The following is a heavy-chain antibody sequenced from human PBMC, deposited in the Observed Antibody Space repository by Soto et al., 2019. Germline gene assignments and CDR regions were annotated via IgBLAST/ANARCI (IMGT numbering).Heavy chain of an antibody. V-gene: IGHV1-69*12. J-gene: IGHJ3*01. Sequence: QVQLMQSGAVVKKPGSSVKVSCKASGDTFSIYTVTWMRQAPGQGLQWMGGIVPIVGTPYYAQTFQGRVTISADESTSTAYMELSSLRSDDTAVYYCARRMSGSLSEAFDVWGQGTVVTVS. CDR3: ARRMSGSLSEAFDV. D-gene: IGHD1-26*01. CDR1: GDTFSIYT. CDR2: IVPIVGTP.